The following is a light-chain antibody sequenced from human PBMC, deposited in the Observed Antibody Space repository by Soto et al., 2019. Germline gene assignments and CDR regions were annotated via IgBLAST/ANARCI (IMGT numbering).Light chain of an antibody. CDR3: QVRDSSSDHVV. CDR2: YDS. Sequence: SYELTQPPSASVAPGKTARITCGGNNIGSKSVHWYQQKPGQAPVLVIYYDSDRPSGIPERFSGSNSGNTATLTISRVEAGDEADYYCQVRDSSSDHVVFGGGTKLTVL. V-gene: IGLV3-21*04. CDR1: NIGSKS. J-gene: IGLJ2*01.